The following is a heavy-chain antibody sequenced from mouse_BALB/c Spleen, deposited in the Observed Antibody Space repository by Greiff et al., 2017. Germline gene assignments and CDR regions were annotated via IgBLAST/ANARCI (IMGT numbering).Heavy chain of an antibody. D-gene: IGHD1-2*01. CDR3: ARNYGYGYAMDY. Sequence: QVQLQQSGAELARPGASVKLSCKASGYTFTSYWMQWVKQRPGQGLEWIGAIYPGDGDTRYTQKFKGKATLTADKSSSTAYMQLSSLASEDSAVYYCARNYGYGYAMDYWGQGTSVTVSS. CDR2: IYPGDGDT. CDR1: GYTFTSYW. J-gene: IGHJ4*01. V-gene: IGHV1-87*01.